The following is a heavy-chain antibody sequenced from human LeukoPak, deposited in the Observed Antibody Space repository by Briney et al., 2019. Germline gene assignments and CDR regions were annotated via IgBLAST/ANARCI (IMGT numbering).Heavy chain of an antibody. V-gene: IGHV3-64*01. CDR2: ISSNGGST. Sequence: GGSLRLSCAASGFTFSSYAMHWVRHAPGKGLEYVSAISSNGGSTYYANSVKGRFTISRANSKNTLYLQMGSLRAEDMAVYYCARGSGGRWFGWFEPWGQGTLVTVSS. CDR3: ARGSGGRWFGWFEP. J-gene: IGHJ5*02. D-gene: IGHD3-16*01. CDR1: GFTFSSYA.